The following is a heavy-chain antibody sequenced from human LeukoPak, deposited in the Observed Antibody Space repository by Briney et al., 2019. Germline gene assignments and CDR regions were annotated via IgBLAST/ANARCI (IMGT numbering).Heavy chain of an antibody. Sequence: GGSLRLSCAPSGFTLSRSWMSWVRQAPGKGLEWVANIKQEGSEKYYVDCVKGRFTISRDNARNSVYLQMNSLRAEDTAVYYCARDDLPTIFGVLIFNAIDFWGQGTLVAVS. CDR3: ARDDLPTIFGVLIFNAIDF. CDR1: GFTLSRSW. CDR2: IKQEGSEK. V-gene: IGHV3-7*01. J-gene: IGHJ4*02. D-gene: IGHD3-3*01.